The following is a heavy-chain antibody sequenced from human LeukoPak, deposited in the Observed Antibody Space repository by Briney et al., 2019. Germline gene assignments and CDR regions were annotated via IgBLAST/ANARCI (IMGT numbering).Heavy chain of an antibody. D-gene: IGHD2-2*01. CDR2: ISSSSSYI. CDR1: GFTFSSYS. Sequence: GGSLRLSCAVSGFTFSSYSMNWVRQAPGKGLEWVSSISSSSSYIYYADSVKGRFTISRDNAKNSLYLQMNSLRAEDTAVYYCAKVGVPAGVAGTFDYWGQGTLVTVSS. J-gene: IGHJ4*02. V-gene: IGHV3-21*01. CDR3: AKVGVPAGVAGTFDY.